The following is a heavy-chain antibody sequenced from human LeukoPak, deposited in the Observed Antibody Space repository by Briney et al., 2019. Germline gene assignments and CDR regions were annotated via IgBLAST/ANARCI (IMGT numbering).Heavy chain of an antibody. CDR2: IFHSGST. CDR1: GDSISSSSDY. CDR3: ARQRYREKISYFDY. D-gene: IGHD1-1*01. J-gene: IGHJ4*02. V-gene: IGHV4-39*01. Sequence: PSETLSLTCTISGDSISSSSDYWGWIRQPPGKGLEWIGSIFHSGSTYYNPSLKSRVTISVDTSKNQFSLKLSSVTAADAAVYYCARQRYREKISYFDYWGQGTLVTVSS.